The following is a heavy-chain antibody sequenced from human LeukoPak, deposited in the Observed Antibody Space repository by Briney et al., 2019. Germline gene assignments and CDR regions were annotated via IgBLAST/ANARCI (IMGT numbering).Heavy chain of an antibody. D-gene: IGHD2-15*01. CDR1: GFTFSSYS. Sequence: PGGSLRLSCAASGFTFSSYSMNWVRQAPGKGLEWVSSISSRSTYIYYADSVKGQFTISRDNAKNSLYLQMNSLRAEDTAVYYCVNYCSGGSCYSAGDYWGQGTLVTVSS. CDR3: VNYCSGGSCYSAGDY. J-gene: IGHJ4*02. CDR2: ISSRSTYI. V-gene: IGHV3-21*01.